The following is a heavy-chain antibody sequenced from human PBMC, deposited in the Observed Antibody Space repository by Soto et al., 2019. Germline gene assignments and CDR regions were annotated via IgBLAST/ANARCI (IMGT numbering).Heavy chain of an antibody. D-gene: IGHD2-2*01. CDR3: ARLLGYCSSTSCSTYDY. J-gene: IGHJ4*02. CDR2: IIPIFGTA. V-gene: IGHV1-69*01. Sequence: QVQLVQSGAEVKKPGSSVKVSCKASGGTFSSYAISWVRQAPGQGLEWMGGIIPIFGTANYAQKFQGRVTITADESKSTAYMELSSLRSEDTAVYYCARLLGYCSSTSCSTYDYWGQGTLVTVSS. CDR1: GGTFSSYA.